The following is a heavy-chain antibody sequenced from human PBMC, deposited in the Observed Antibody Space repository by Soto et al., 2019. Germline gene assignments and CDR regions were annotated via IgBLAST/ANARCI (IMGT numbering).Heavy chain of an antibody. V-gene: IGHV1-58*01. CDR2: IVVGTGNT. D-gene: IGHD2-2*02. J-gene: IGHJ6*02. CDR1: GFPLSNSA. CDR3: ATNTPGTSWFKSYHYYGMDL. Sequence: SVKVSCKASGFPLSNSAVRCGRHARGQRLEWIGRIVVGTGNTDYAQKFQERVTITRDMSTRTAYMELSSLRSEDTAVYYCATNTPGTSWFKSYHYYGMDLWGQGTTVTVSS.